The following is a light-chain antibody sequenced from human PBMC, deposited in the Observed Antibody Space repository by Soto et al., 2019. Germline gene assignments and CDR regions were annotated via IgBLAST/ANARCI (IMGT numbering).Light chain of an antibody. V-gene: IGLV2-14*01. CDR2: EVS. Sequence: QSALTQPASVSGSPGQSITISCSGTNSDIGGFKYVSWYQHHPGKAPKLIIYEVSNRPSGVSYRFSGSKSGNTASLTISGLQVEDEADYYCSSYASGDTLYVFGTGTKVTVL. J-gene: IGLJ1*01. CDR1: NSDIGGFKY. CDR3: SSYASGDTLYV.